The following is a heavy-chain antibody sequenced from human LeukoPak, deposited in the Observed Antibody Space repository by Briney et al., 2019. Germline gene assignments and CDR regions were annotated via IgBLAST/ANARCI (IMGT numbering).Heavy chain of an antibody. V-gene: IGHV1-69-2*01. J-gene: IGHJ5*02. CDR3: ATGRGYDYGGVIENWFDP. CDR1: GYTFTDYY. CDR2: VDPEDGET. D-gene: IGHD4/OR15-4a*01. Sequence: ATVKISCKVSGYTFTDYYMHWVQQAPGKGLEWMGLVDPEDGETIYAEKFQGRVTITADTSTDTAYMELSSLSSEDTAVYYCATGRGYDYGGVIENWFDPWGQGTLVTVSS.